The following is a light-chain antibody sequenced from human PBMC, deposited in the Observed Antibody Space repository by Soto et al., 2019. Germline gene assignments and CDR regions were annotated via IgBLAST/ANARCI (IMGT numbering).Light chain of an antibody. CDR2: WAS. Sequence: DIVMTQSPDSLAVSLGERATINCKSSQTVLNRSNNKNYLTWYQQKPGQPPKLLIYWASTREYGVPDRFSGSGSGTEFTLTISSLQAEDVAVYYCQQYYNTPWTFGQGTKVEIK. CDR1: QTVLNRSNNKNY. CDR3: QQYYNTPWT. J-gene: IGKJ1*01. V-gene: IGKV4-1*01.